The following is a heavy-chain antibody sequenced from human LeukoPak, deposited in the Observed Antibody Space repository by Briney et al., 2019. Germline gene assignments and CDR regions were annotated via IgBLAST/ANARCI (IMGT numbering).Heavy chain of an antibody. CDR1: GFTFSSYW. V-gene: IGHV3-7*04. J-gene: IGHJ4*02. CDR2: IEQDGREK. CDR3: ARDSTVGRMVTLDFFDY. D-gene: IGHD2-21*02. Sequence: PGGSLRLSCAASGFTFSSYWMSWVRQAPGKGLEWVATIEQDGREKYYVDSVKGRFTISRDNAQNSLYLQMNSLRAEDTGVYYCARDSTVGRMVTLDFFDYWGQGTLVTVSS.